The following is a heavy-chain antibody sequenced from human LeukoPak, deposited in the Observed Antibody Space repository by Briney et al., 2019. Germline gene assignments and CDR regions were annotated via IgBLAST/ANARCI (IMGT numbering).Heavy chain of an antibody. J-gene: IGHJ4*02. V-gene: IGHV3-23*01. CDR2: ISGSGGST. CDR1: GFTFSSYA. CDR3: AKERGYGDDALPFDY. D-gene: IGHD4-17*01. Sequence: PGGSLRLSCAASGFTFSSYAMNWVRQAPGKGLEWVSTISGSGGSTYYADSVKGRFTISRDNSKNTLYLQMNSLRAEDTAVYYCAKERGYGDDALPFDYWGQGTLVTVSS.